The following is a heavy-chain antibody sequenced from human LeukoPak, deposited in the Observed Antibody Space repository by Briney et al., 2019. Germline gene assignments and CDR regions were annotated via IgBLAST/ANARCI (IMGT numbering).Heavy chain of an antibody. D-gene: IGHD3-3*01. CDR1: AGSITSHDYY. CDR3: AREGHDFWSGSRGWFDP. Sequence: PSQTLSLTCTVSAGSITSHDYYWSWIRQAPGKGLEWIGYTHNSGSTFYNPSLKSRFTISVDTSKNQFSLKVRSVTATDTAVYYCAREGHDFWSGSRGWFDPWGPGTLVIVSS. J-gene: IGHJ5*02. V-gene: IGHV4-30-4*01. CDR2: THNSGST.